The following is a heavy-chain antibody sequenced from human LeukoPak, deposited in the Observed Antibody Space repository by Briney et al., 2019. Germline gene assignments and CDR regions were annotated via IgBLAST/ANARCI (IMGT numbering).Heavy chain of an antibody. CDR1: GFTFSGSA. Sequence: GGSLRLSCAASGFTFSGSAMHWVRQSSGKGLEWVGRIRSKANSYATAYAASVKGRFTISRDDSKNTAYLQMNSLKTEDTAVYYCTSRGYYYDSSGYLSFDYRGQGTLVTVSS. V-gene: IGHV3-73*01. CDR2: IRSKANSYAT. CDR3: TSRGYYYDSSGYLSFDY. J-gene: IGHJ4*02. D-gene: IGHD3-22*01.